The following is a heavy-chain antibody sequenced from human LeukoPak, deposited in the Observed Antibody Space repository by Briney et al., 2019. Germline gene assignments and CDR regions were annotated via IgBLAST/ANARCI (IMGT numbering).Heavy chain of an antibody. CDR3: ARVSHYYDSSGYGYYFDY. Sequence: SGTLSLTCAVSSGSISSSNWWSWVRQPPGKGLEWIGEIYHSGSTNYNPSLKSRVTISVDKSKNQFSLKLSSVTAADTAVYYCARVSHYYDSSGYGYYFDYWGQGTLVTVSS. J-gene: IGHJ4*02. D-gene: IGHD3-22*01. V-gene: IGHV4-4*02. CDR2: IYHSGST. CDR1: SGSISSSNW.